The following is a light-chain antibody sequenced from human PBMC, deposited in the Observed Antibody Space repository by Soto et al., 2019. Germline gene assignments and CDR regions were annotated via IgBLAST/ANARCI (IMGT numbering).Light chain of an antibody. CDR1: SSDVGGYNY. V-gene: IGLV2-14*01. CDR2: EVS. J-gene: IGLJ1*01. CDR3: SSHTSTSTPGV. Sequence: QSALTQPASVSGSPGQSITISCTGTSSDVGGYNYVSWYQQHPGKAPKLIISEVSNRPSGVSNRFSGSKSGNTASLTISGLQAEDEADYYCSSHTSTSTPGVFGTGTKVTVL.